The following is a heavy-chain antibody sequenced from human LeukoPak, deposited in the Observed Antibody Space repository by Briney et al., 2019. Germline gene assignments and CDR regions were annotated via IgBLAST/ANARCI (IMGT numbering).Heavy chain of an antibody. CDR2: ISGSGST. CDR1: GDSISTYF. Sequence: SETLSLTCTVSGDSISTYFWSWIRQSPGKGLQWIGRISGSGSTDYNASLKSRVTISVDTSKNQFSLKLTSVTAADTAVYYCARRGLITMVRGVMEYYYYMDVWGKGTTVTVS. CDR3: ARRGLITMVRGVMEYYYYMDV. D-gene: IGHD3-10*01. J-gene: IGHJ6*03. V-gene: IGHV4-59*12.